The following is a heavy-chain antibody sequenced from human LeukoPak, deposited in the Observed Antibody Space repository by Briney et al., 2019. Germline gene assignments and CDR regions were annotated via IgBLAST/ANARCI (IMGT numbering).Heavy chain of an antibody. D-gene: IGHD6-19*01. CDR3: AKGEAGTGSYYFDY. V-gene: IGHV3-23*01. Sequence: GGSLRLSCAASGFTFSSYAMSWVRQAPGKGLEWVSAISGSGGSTYCADSVKGRFTISRDNSKNTLYLQMNSLRAEDTAVYYCAKGEAGTGSYYFDYWGQGTLVTVSS. CDR1: GFTFSSYA. J-gene: IGHJ4*02. CDR2: ISGSGGST.